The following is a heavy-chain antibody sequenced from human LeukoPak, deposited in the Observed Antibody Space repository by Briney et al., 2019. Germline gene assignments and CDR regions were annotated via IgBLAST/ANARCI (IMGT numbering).Heavy chain of an antibody. J-gene: IGHJ4*02. Sequence: SETLSLTCTVSGGSISSYYWSWIRQPPGKGLEWIGYIYYSGSTNYNPSLKSRVTISVDTSKNQFSLKLSSVTAADTAVYYCARPIDTAMVTVFDYWGQGTLVTVSS. V-gene: IGHV4-59*12. D-gene: IGHD5-18*01. CDR3: ARPIDTAMVTVFDY. CDR2: IYYSGST. CDR1: GGSISSYY.